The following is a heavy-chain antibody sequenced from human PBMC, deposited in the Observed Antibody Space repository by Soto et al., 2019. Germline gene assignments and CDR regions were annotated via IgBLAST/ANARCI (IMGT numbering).Heavy chain of an antibody. V-gene: IGHV4-31*03. D-gene: IGHD6-19*01. Sequence: SETLSLTCTVSGGSISSGGYYWSWIRQHPGKGLEWIGYIYYSGSTYYNPSPKSRVTITVDTSKNQFSLKLSSVTAADTAVYYCAREKASGWYFDYWGQGTLVTVSS. J-gene: IGHJ4*02. CDR1: GGSISSGGYY. CDR3: AREKASGWYFDY. CDR2: IYYSGST.